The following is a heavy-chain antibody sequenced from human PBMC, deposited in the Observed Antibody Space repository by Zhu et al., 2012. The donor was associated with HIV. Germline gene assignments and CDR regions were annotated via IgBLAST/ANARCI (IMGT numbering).Heavy chain of an antibody. CDR1: GGSFSGYY. V-gene: IGHV4-34*01. CDR3: ARYYGGNPDDAFDI. CDR2: INHSGST. Sequence: QVQLQQWGAGLLKPSETLSLTCAVYGGSFSGYYWSWIRQPPGKGLEWIGEINHSGSTNYNPSLKSRVTISVDTSKNQFSLKLSSVTAADTAVYYCARYYGGNPDDAFDIWGQGTMVTVSS. D-gene: IGHD4-23*01. J-gene: IGHJ3*02.